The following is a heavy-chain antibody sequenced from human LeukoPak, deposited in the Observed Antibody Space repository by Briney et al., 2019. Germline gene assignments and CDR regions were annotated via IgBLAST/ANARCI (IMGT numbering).Heavy chain of an antibody. J-gene: IGHJ5*02. CDR3: ARDQGVVVNWFDP. CDR2: INHSGST. V-gene: IGHV4-34*01. D-gene: IGHD3-22*01. Sequence: SETLSLTCAVYGGSFSGYYWSWIRQPPGKGLEWIGEINHSGSTNYNPSLKSRVTISVDTSKNQFSLKLSSVTAADTAVYYCARDQGVVVNWFDPWGQGTLVTVSS. CDR1: GGSFSGYY.